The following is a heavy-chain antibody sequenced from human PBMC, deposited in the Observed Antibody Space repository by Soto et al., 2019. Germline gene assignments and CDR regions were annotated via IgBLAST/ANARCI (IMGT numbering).Heavy chain of an antibody. J-gene: IGHJ5*02. CDR3: ARDTRDYYDSSGPSNWFDP. V-gene: IGHV3-30-3*01. D-gene: IGHD3-22*01. Sequence: GGSLRLSCAASGFTFSSYAMHWVRQAPGKGLEWVAVISYGGSSKYYADSVKGRFTISRDNSKNTLYLQMNSLRAEDTAVYYCARDTRDYYDSSGPSNWFDPWGQGTLVTVSS. CDR1: GFTFSSYA. CDR2: ISYGGSSK.